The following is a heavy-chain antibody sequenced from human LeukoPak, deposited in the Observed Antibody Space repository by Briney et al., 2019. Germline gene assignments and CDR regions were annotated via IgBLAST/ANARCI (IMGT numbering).Heavy chain of an antibody. D-gene: IGHD3-3*01. CDR1: GYTFTSYG. V-gene: IGHV1-8*02. CDR3: ARGPPYYDFWSGYYSAPNGMDV. J-gene: IGHJ6*02. Sequence: ASVKVSCKASGYTFTSYGISWVRQAPGQGLEWMGWMNPNSGNTGYAQKFQGRVTMTRNTSISTAYMELSSLRSEDTAVYYCARGPPYYDFWSGYYSAPNGMDVWGQGTTVTVSS. CDR2: MNPNSGNT.